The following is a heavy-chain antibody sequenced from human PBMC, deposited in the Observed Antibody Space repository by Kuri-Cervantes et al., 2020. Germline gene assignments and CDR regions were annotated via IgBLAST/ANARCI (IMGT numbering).Heavy chain of an antibody. CDR2: TNHSGST. Sequence: SETLSLTCAVYGESLSVYYWSWIRQPPGKGLEWIGETNHSGSTNYNPSLKSRVTISVDTSKNQLSLKLSSVTAADTSVYYCARASRGYNYGRPFDYWGQGTLVTVSS. V-gene: IGHV4-34*01. J-gene: IGHJ4*02. CDR3: ARASRGYNYGRPFDY. CDR1: GESLSVYY. D-gene: IGHD5-18*01.